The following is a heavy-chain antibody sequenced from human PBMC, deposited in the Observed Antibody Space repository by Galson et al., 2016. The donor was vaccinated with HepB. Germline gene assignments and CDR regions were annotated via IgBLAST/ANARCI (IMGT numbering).Heavy chain of an antibody. J-gene: IGHJ4*02. CDR3: VKGGKSYSAFEN. CDR2: IKHDGYEQ. Sequence: SLRLSCAASGFIFTSSWMSWVRQAPGRGLQWVANIKHDGYEQYYGDSVRGRFTISRDNAKNSLYLLMNTLTVDDTAVYYCVKGGKSYSAFENWGQGTLVTVSS. V-gene: IGHV3-7*03. CDR1: GFIFTSSW. D-gene: IGHD2-15*01.